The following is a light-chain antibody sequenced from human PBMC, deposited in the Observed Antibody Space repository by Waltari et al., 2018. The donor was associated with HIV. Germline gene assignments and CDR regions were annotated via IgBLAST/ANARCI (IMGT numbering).Light chain of an antibody. CDR2: EGS. CDR3: CSYAGSSISGV. V-gene: IGLV2-23*01. CDR1: SSDVGSYNL. J-gene: IGLJ3*02. Sequence: QSALTQPASVSGSPGQSITIPFTGTSSDVGSYNLVSWYQQHPGKAPKLWIHEGSKRPSRVPNRCSCSKSGNTASMTSSGLQAEDEADYYCCSYAGSSISGVFGGGTKLTVL.